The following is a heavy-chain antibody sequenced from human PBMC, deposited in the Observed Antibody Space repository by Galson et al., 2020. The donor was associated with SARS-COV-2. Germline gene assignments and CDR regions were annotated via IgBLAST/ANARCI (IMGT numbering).Heavy chain of an antibody. V-gene: IGHV3-30*18. J-gene: IGHJ4*02. CDR3: AKDSSRGSGSYGEIDS. CDR2: ISYDGRKI. D-gene: IGHD3-10*01. Sequence: GASLKISCAACGSTFNNYGMHWVRQAPGKGLEWVAVISYDGRKIYYADSVKGRFTISRDNSKNTLYLQMNSLRAEDTAVYYCAKDSSRGSGSYGEIDSWCQGTLVTVSS. CDR1: GSTFNNYG.